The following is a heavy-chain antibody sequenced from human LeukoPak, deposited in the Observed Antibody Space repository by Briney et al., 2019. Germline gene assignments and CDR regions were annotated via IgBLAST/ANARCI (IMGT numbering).Heavy chain of an antibody. D-gene: IGHD7-27*01. CDR3: ARDPKLTGVFDY. CDR2: IYHSGAT. J-gene: IGHJ4*02. CDR1: GYSISSGYY. V-gene: IGHV4-38-2*02. Sequence: KPSETLSLTXSVSGYSISSGYYWGWIRQPPGKGLEWIVSIYHSGATYYNPSLKSRVTISVDTSKNQFSLKLRSVTAADTAVYYCARDPKLTGVFDYWGQGTLVTVSS.